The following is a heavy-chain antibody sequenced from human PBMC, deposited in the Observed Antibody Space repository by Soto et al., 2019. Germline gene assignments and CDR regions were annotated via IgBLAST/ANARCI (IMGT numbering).Heavy chain of an antibody. CDR1: GYNFISYG. J-gene: IGHJ5*02. V-gene: IGHV1-18*04. CDR3: VSDYSSFPDL. CDR2: ITPFNGNT. D-gene: IGHD4-4*01. Sequence: QIQLVQSGPESKKPGASVKVSCQTSGYNFISYGLSWVRQAPGQGLEWMGWITPFNGNTNYPQRFRGKITMTTDTATNTGYLEVRNLKSDDTAVYYCVSDYSSFPDLWGQGTLVTVSS.